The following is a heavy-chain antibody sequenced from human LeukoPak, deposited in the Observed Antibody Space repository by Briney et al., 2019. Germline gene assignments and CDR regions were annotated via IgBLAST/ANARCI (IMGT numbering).Heavy chain of an antibody. Sequence: ASGKVSCKDSGYTFTGYYMHWVRQAPGQGVEWMGWINPNSGGTNYAQNFQGRVTMTRDTSISTAYMKLSRLRSDDTAVYYCARGPLLWFGELLSMSDFDYWGQGTLVIVSS. J-gene: IGHJ4*02. V-gene: IGHV1-2*02. D-gene: IGHD3-10*01. CDR1: GYTFTGYY. CDR3: ARGPLLWFGELLSMSDFDY. CDR2: INPNSGGT.